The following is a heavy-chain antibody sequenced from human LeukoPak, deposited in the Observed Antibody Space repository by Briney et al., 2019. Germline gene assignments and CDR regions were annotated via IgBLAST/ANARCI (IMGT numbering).Heavy chain of an antibody. CDR3: VRDYDSSGYFDY. J-gene: IGHJ4*02. V-gene: IGHV1-46*01. CDR2: INPSGGST. D-gene: IGHD3-22*01. CDR1: GYTFTRYY. Sequence: ASVKVSCKASGYTFTRYYMHWVRQAPGQGLEWMGIINPSGGSTRYAQKFQGRVTMTRDTSTSTVYMELSSLGSEDTAVYYCVRDYDSSGYFDYWGQGTLVTVSS.